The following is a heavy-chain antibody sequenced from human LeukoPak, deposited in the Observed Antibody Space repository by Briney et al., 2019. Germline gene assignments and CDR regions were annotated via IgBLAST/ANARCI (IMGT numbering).Heavy chain of an antibody. CDR1: GLTFSTYW. CDR3: ARGDDSGYYDYFDY. D-gene: IGHD3-22*01. J-gene: IGHJ4*02. CDR2: IYTGGNT. Sequence: GGSLRLSCSASGLTFSTYWMSWVRQAPGKGLEWVSTIYTGGNTYYAASVKGRFTISRDFSKNTVFLHMNSLRAEDTAMYYCARGDDSGYYDYFDYWGQGALVTVSS. V-gene: IGHV3-53*01.